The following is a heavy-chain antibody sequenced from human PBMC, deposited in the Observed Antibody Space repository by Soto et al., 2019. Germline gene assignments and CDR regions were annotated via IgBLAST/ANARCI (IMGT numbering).Heavy chain of an antibody. CDR1: EFTFSRFA. D-gene: IGHD2-2*01. CDR3: AKDLYCSTTTFSKSFDY. Sequence: EVQLLESGGGLVQPGGSLRLSCAASEFTFSRFAMNWVRQAPGKGLEWVSIIAVGGSPTYYADSVKGRFIISRDDSKNPLYLHMNCLTAEDTALYYCAKDLYCSTTTFSKSFDYWGRGTLVTVSS. J-gene: IGHJ4*02. V-gene: IGHV3-23*01. CDR2: IAVGGSPT.